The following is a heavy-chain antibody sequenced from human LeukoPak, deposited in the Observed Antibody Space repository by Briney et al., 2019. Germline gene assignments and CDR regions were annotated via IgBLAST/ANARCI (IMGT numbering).Heavy chain of an antibody. CDR3: AKDLDSSSWYSPYYYYYGMDV. J-gene: IGHJ6*02. Sequence: GGSLRLPCAVCGFTFSSYAKSWVRQAPGKGLEWVSAISGSGGSTYYADSVKGRFTISRDNSKNTLYLQMNSLRAEDTAVYYCAKDLDSSSWYSPYYYYYGMDVWGQGTTVTVSS. V-gene: IGHV3-23*01. CDR2: ISGSGGST. CDR1: GFTFSSYA. D-gene: IGHD6-13*01.